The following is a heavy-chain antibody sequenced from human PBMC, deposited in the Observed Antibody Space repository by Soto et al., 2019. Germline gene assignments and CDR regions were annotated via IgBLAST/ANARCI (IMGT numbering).Heavy chain of an antibody. CDR2: IYYSGST. CDR3: ARVTYSSPFSY. CDR1: GGSISSGDYY. J-gene: IGHJ4*02. D-gene: IGHD6-13*01. Sequence: SETLSLTCTVSGGSISSGDYYWSWIRQPPGKGLEWIGYIYYSGSTYYNPSLKSRVTISVDTSNNQFSLMLSSVTAADTAVYYCARVTYSSPFSYWGQGTLVTVSS. V-gene: IGHV4-30-4*01.